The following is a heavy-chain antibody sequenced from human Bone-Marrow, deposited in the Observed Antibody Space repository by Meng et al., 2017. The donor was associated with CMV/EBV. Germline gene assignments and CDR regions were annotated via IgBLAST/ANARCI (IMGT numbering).Heavy chain of an antibody. Sequence: SVKVSCQASGGTFSSYAISWVRQAPGQGLEWMGGIIPILGIANYAQKFQGRVTITADKSTSTAYMELSSLRPEDTAVYYCAIRPYFGVVTTDYWGQGTLVTVSS. D-gene: IGHD3-3*01. J-gene: IGHJ4*02. CDR2: IIPILGIA. CDR3: AIRPYFGVVTTDY. CDR1: GGTFSSYA. V-gene: IGHV1-69*10.